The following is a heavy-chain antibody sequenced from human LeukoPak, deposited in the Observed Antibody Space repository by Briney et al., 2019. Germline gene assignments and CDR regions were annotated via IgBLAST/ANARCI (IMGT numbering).Heavy chain of an antibody. V-gene: IGHV4-59*08. Sequence: PSETLSLTCTVSGGSISSYYWSWIRQPPGKGLEWIGYIYYSGSTNYNPSLKSRVTISVGTSKNQFSLKLSSVTAADTAVYYCARRYGDYPRDSRPFDYWGQGTLVTVSS. D-gene: IGHD4-17*01. J-gene: IGHJ4*02. CDR3: ARRYGDYPRDSRPFDY. CDR2: IYYSGST. CDR1: GGSISSYY.